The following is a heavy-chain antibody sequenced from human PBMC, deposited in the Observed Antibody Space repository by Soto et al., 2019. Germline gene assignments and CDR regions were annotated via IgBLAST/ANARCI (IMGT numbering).Heavy chain of an antibody. CDR3: AHHGGLLWFGELFPRLNWFDP. D-gene: IGHD3-10*01. CDR2: IYWDDDK. CDR1: GFSLSTSGVG. Sequence: QITLKESGPTLVKPTQTLTLTCTFSGFSLSTSGVGVGWIRQPPGKALEWLALIYWDDDKRSSPSLKSRLTITKDTSKNQVVLTMTNMDPVDTATYYCAHHGGLLWFGELFPRLNWFDPWGQGTLVTVSS. V-gene: IGHV2-5*02. J-gene: IGHJ5*02.